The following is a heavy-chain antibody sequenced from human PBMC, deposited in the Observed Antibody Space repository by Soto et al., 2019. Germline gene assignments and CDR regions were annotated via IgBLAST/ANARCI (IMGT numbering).Heavy chain of an antibody. V-gene: IGHV4-39*01. Sequence: SETLSLTCTVSGGSISSSSYYSGWIRQPPGKGLEWIGSIYYSGSTYYNTSLKSRVTISVDTSKNQFSLKLSSVTAADTAVYYCARHKDYYDSSGYYNNWFDPWGQGTLVTSPQ. CDR3: ARHKDYYDSSGYYNNWFDP. J-gene: IGHJ5*02. D-gene: IGHD3-22*01. CDR1: GGSISSSSYY. CDR2: IYYSGST.